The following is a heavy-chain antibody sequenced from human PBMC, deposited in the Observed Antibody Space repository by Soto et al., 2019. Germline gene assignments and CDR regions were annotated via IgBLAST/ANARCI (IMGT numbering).Heavy chain of an antibody. Sequence: ASVKVSCKASGYTFTSYYMHWVRQAPGQGLEWMGIINPSGGSTSYAQKFQGRVTMTGDTSTSTVYMELSSLRSEDTAVYYCARDQVSVSLKGIAARVLWFDTCGQGTLAPVSS. CDR2: INPSGGST. J-gene: IGHJ5*02. D-gene: IGHD6-6*01. CDR1: GYTFTSYY. V-gene: IGHV1-46*01. CDR3: ARDQVSVSLKGIAARVLWFDT.